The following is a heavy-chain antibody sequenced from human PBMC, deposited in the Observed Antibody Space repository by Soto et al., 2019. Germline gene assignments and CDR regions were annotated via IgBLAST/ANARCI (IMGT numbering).Heavy chain of an antibody. CDR3: ARSGYSSSWYYFDY. Sequence: SETLSLTCAVSGGSISSGGYSWSWIRQPPGKGLELIGYIYHSGSTYSNPSLKSRVTISVDRSKNQFSLKLSSVTAADTAVYYCARSGYSSSWYYFDYWGQGTLVTVSS. CDR1: GGSISSGGYS. D-gene: IGHD6-13*01. CDR2: IYHSGST. J-gene: IGHJ4*02. V-gene: IGHV4-30-2*01.